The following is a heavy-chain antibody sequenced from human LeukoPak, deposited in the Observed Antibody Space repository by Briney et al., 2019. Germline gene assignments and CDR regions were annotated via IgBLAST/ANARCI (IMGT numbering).Heavy chain of an antibody. J-gene: IGHJ6*03. V-gene: IGHV3-48*02. CDR1: GFTFSSYS. CDR2: ISSSSSTI. CDR3: ARDIATLHYYYYYYMDV. D-gene: IGHD2-21*01. Sequence: AGGSLGLSCAASGFTFSSYSMNWVRQAPGKGLEWVSYISSSSSTIYYADSVRGRFTISRDNAKNSLYLQMNSLRDEDTAVYYCARDIATLHYYYYYYMDVWGKGTTVTVSS.